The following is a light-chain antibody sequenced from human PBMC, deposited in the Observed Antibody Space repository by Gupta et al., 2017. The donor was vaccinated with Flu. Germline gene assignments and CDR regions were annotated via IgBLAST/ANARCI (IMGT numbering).Light chain of an antibody. V-gene: IGLV3-21*02. CDR3: QVWDSATDHLV. Sequence: SYVLTQPPSVSVAPGPTARISCAGDNIGSRSVHWHQQKPGQAPVLVVYDNTVRPSGIPERVSGSNSGNTPTLTITGVEAGDEADYYCQVWDSATDHLVFGGGTKLTVL. CDR1: NIGSRS. J-gene: IGLJ3*02. CDR2: DNT.